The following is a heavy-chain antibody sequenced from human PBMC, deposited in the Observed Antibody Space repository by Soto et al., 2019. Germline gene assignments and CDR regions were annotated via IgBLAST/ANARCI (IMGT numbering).Heavy chain of an antibody. CDR2: IYHSGST. CDR1: GVSISSSSYY. V-gene: IGHV4-61*05. J-gene: IGHJ3*02. CDR3: ARDQEAIGGAFDI. Sequence: SETLSHTCTFSGVSISSSSYYLSWIRQPPGKGLEWIGYIYHSGSTNYNPSLKSRVTISVDKSKNQFSLKLSSVTAADTAVYYCARDQEAIGGAFDIWGQGTMVTVSS.